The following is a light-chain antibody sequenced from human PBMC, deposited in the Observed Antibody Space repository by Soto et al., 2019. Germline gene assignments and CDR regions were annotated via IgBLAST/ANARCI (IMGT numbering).Light chain of an antibody. J-gene: IGLJ1*01. V-gene: IGLV1-40*01. CDR3: QSYDISLRGYV. CDR1: SSNIGAGYD. Sequence: QSVLTQPPSVSGAPGQRVTISCTGGSSNIGAGYDVHWYQQLPGTAPKLHIYGNTDRPSGVPDRFSGSKSGTSASLAITGLQPEDEADYYCQSYDISLRGYVFGDGTKVTVL. CDR2: GNT.